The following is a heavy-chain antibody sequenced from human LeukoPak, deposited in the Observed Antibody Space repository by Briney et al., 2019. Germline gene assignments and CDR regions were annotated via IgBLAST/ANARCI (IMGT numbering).Heavy chain of an antibody. CDR3: AKDIYRGLDMATRPDY. Sequence: GGSLRLSCAASGFTFDDYAMHWVRQAPGKGLEWVSLISGDAGSTCYADSVKGRFTISRDDRKNSLYLQMNSLRTEDPAFYYCAKDIYRGLDMATRPDYWGQGTLVTVCS. J-gene: IGHJ4*02. V-gene: IGHV3-43*02. D-gene: IGHD5-24*01. CDR1: GFTFDDYA. CDR2: ISGDAGST.